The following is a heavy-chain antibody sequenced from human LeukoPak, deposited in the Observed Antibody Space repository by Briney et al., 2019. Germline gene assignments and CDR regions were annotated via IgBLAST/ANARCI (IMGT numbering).Heavy chain of an antibody. J-gene: IGHJ4*02. CDR2: ITSSSTSI. D-gene: IGHD3-9*01. CDR3: ARTYYDILTGYNPYFDY. CDR1: GFAFKNAW. V-gene: IGHV3-21*01. Sequence: GGSLRLSCAASGFAFKNAWMTWVRQAPGKGLEWVSSITSSSTSIYFADSVKGRFTISRDNAKNSLYLQMNSLRAEDTAVYYCARTYYDILTGYNPYFDYWGQGTLVTVSS.